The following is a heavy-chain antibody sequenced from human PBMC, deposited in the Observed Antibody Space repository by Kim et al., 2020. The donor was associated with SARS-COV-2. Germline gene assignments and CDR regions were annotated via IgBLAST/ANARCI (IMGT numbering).Heavy chain of an antibody. V-gene: IGHV3-9*01. J-gene: IGHJ3*01. CDR1: GFTFSDYA. D-gene: IGHD3-10*01. CDR2: ISGNGGTI. Sequence: GGSLRLSCTTSGFTFSDYAMHWVRQAPGKGLEWVSGISGNGGTIYYADSVKGRFTISRDNSKNSLYLQMSSLRAEDTALYYCTKGMGGYYCDDGVDVWV. CDR3: TKGMGGYYCDDGVDV.